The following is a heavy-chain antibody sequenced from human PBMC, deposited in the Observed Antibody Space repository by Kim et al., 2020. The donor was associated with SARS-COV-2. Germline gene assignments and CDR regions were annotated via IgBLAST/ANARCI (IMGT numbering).Heavy chain of an antibody. CDR3: VRGRGDY. CDR2: IKQDGSEE. Sequence: GGSLRLSCAASGFTFSSFWMSWVRQAPGRGLEWVANIKQDGSEEEYVDSVKGRFTSSRDNAKNSLYLQMNSLGAEDTAVYYCVRGRGDYWGQGTLVTVSS. V-gene: IGHV3-7*03. D-gene: IGHD3-16*01. J-gene: IGHJ4*02. CDR1: GFTFSSFW.